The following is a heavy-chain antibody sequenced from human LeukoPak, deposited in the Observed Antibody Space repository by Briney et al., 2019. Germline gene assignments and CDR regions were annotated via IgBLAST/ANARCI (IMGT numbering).Heavy chain of an antibody. V-gene: IGHV4-4*09. CDR3: ASIAVARPGGPYYYYYMDV. CDR1: GGSISSYY. Sequence: SETLSLTCTASGGSISSYYWSWIRQPPGKGLEWIGYIYTSGSTNYNPSLKSRVTISVDTSKNQFSLKLSSVTAADTAVYYCASIAVARPGGPYYYYYMDVWGKGTTVTVSS. D-gene: IGHD6-19*01. J-gene: IGHJ6*03. CDR2: IYTSGST.